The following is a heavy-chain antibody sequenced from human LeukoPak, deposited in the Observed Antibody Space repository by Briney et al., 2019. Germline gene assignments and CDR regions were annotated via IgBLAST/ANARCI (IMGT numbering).Heavy chain of an antibody. CDR1: GGSISGSSYY. CDR2: ISGSGGST. V-gene: IGHV3-23*01. Sequence: PSETLSLTCTVSGGSISGSSYYWGWIRQPPGKGLEWVSAISGSGGSTYYADSVKGRFTISRDNSNNTLYLQMNSLRAEDTAVYYCAKTSPRFVVGNWFDPWGQGTLVTVSS. CDR3: AKTSPRFVVGNWFDP. D-gene: IGHD2-2*01. J-gene: IGHJ5*02.